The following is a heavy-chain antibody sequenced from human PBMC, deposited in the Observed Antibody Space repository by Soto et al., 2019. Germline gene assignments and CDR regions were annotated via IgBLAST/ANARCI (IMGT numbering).Heavy chain of an antibody. CDR3: AKDRMDHNSVWDPFDI. Sequence: EAHMLESGGGLGQPGGSLRLSCAASGFTFSMYAMSWVRQAPGKGLEWVSSIGGGGAGTYYADAVKGRFTISRDNSNNILFLEMTSLRAEDTAIYYCAKDRMDHNSVWDPFDIWGQGTMVTVS. V-gene: IGHV3-23*01. CDR1: GFTFSMYA. CDR2: IGGGGAGT. D-gene: IGHD1-20*01. J-gene: IGHJ3*02.